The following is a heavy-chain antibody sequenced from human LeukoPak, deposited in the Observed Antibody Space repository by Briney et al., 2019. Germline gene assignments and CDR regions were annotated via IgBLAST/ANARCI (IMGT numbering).Heavy chain of an antibody. CDR3: AADREYQLLKWFDP. Sequence: GGSLRLSCAASGFTFSNYAMHWVRQAPGKGLEWVAVISYDGSNKYYADAVKGRFTISRDNSKNTLYLQMDSLRAEDTAFYYCAADREYQLLKWFDPWGQGTLVTVSS. V-gene: IGHV3-30-3*01. J-gene: IGHJ5*02. CDR2: ISYDGSNK. D-gene: IGHD2-2*01. CDR1: GFTFSNYA.